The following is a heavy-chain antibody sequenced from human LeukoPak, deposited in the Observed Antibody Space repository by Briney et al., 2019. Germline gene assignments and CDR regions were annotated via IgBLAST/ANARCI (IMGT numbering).Heavy chain of an antibody. D-gene: IGHD3-3*01. CDR3: ARGGIKIFGVVQNWFDP. CDR2: IIPMFGTT. CDR1: GVTFSSYA. J-gene: IGHJ5*02. V-gene: IGHV1-69*13. Sequence: ASVKVSCKASGVTFSSYAISWVRQAPGQGLEWMGGIIPMFGTTNYAKKFQDTVTFTADESTSTAYMELSSLRSEDTALYYCARGGIKIFGVVQNWFDPWGQGTLVTVSS.